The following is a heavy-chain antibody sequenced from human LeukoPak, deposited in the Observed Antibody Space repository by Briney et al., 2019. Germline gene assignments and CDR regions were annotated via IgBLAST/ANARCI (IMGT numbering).Heavy chain of an antibody. CDR2: INPNSGGT. J-gene: IGHJ4*02. Sequence: ASVKVSCKASGYTFTGFYIHWVRQAPGQGLEWMGWINPNSGGTNYAQQFQGRVTMTRDTSISTAYMELSRLTSDDTALYYCARDGVDGYGFMYYFDYWGQGNLVTVSS. D-gene: IGHD5-18*01. CDR1: GYTFTGFY. V-gene: IGHV1-2*02. CDR3: ARDGVDGYGFMYYFDY.